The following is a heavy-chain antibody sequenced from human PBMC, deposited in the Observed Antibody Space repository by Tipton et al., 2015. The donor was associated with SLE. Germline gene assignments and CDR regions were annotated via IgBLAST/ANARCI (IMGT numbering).Heavy chain of an antibody. CDR2: ISSSSRYI. Sequence: SLRLSCAASGITFSSYAMSWVRQAPGKGLEWVSSISSSSRYIIYADSVRGRFTISRDNAKNSLFLQMNSLRAEDTAVYYCARVMNSGWLIDYWGQGTLVTVSA. J-gene: IGHJ4*02. CDR3: ARVMNSGWLIDY. D-gene: IGHD6-19*01. CDR1: GITFSSYA. V-gene: IGHV3-21*01.